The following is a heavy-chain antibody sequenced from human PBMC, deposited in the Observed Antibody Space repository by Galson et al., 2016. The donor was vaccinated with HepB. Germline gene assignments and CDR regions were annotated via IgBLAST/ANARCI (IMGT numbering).Heavy chain of an antibody. CDR2: IIDTGIS. D-gene: IGHD2-21*02. CDR3: ARGRRTKMTWHYLDP. CDR1: DGSSTGHY. Sequence: SETLSLTCEIHDGSSTGHYWNWIRQPPGRGLEWIGEIIDTGISNYNPSLQTRLTISLDTSKNLLFLNLPSVTAADTAIYYCARGRRTKMTWHYLDPWGQGVLVTVSP. V-gene: IGHV4-34*01. J-gene: IGHJ5*02.